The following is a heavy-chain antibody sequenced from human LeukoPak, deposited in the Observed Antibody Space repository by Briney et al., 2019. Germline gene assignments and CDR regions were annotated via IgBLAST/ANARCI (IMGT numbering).Heavy chain of an antibody. D-gene: IGHD6-19*01. CDR3: ERVRVSVAGHDY. CDR1: GFTFSSYA. CDR2: ISYDGSNK. Sequence: GGSLRLSCAASGFTFSSYAMHWVRQAPGKGLEWVAVISYDGSNKYYADSVKGRFTISRDNSKNTLYLQMNSLRAEDTAVYYCERVRVSVAGHDYWGQGTLVTVSS. V-gene: IGHV3-30-3*01. J-gene: IGHJ4*02.